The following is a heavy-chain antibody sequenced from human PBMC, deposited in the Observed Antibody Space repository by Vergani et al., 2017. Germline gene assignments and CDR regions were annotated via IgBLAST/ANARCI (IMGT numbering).Heavy chain of an antibody. Sequence: QVQLVESGGGVVQPGRSLRLSCAASGFTFSSYAMHWVRQAPGKGLEWVTVISHDGSNKYYADSVKGRFTISRDNSKNTLYLQMNSLRPEDTAVYYCARAEQPLHMRYWGQGTLVTVSS. CDR1: GFTFSSYA. CDR2: ISHDGSNK. D-gene: IGHD6-13*01. V-gene: IGHV3-30*01. CDR3: ARAEQPLHMRY. J-gene: IGHJ4*02.